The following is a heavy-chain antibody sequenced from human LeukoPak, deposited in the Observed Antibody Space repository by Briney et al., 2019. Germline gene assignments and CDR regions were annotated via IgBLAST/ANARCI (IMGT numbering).Heavy chain of an antibody. CDR1: GGSISSYY. D-gene: IGHD3-22*01. J-gene: IGHJ4*02. CDR2: IYTSGST. V-gene: IGHV4-4*07. CDR3: ARDLRRIYDYDSSGYYSFDY. Sequence: SETLSLTCTVSGGSISSYYWSWIRQPAGKGLEWIGRIYTSGSTNYNPSLKSRVTMSVDTSKNQFSLKLSSVTAADTAVYYCARDLRRIYDYDSSGYYSFDYWGQGTLVTVSS.